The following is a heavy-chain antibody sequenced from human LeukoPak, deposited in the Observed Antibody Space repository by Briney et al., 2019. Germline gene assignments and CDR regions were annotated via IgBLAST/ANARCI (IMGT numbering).Heavy chain of an antibody. CDR3: ASGFLNCSSTSCYAY. CDR2: IYSGGST. V-gene: IGHV3-53*01. D-gene: IGHD2-2*01. J-gene: IGHJ4*02. CDR1: GFTVSSNY. Sequence: GSLRLSCAASGFTVSSNYMSWVRQAPGKGLEWVSVIYSGGSTYYADSVKGRFTISRDNSKNTLYPQMNSLRAEDTAVYYCASGFLNCSSTSCYAYWGQGTLVTVSS.